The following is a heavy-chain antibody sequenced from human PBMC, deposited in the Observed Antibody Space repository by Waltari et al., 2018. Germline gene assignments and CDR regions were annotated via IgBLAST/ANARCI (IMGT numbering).Heavy chain of an antibody. CDR2: IYTSGST. J-gene: IGHJ3*02. Sequence: QVQLQESGPGLVKPSETLSLTCTVSGGSISSYYWSWIRQPAGKGLEWIGRIYTSGSTNYNPSHKSRVTMSVDTSKNQCSLKLSSVTAADTAVYYCAREGTAVADDAFDIWGQGTMVTVSS. V-gene: IGHV4-4*07. D-gene: IGHD6-19*01. CDR1: GGSISSYY. CDR3: AREGTAVADDAFDI.